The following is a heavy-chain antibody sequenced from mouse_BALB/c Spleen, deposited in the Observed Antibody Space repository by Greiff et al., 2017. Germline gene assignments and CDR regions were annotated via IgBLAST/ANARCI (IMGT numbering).Heavy chain of an antibody. J-gene: IGHJ1*01. V-gene: IGHV3-2*02. CDR3: ARLDDWYFDV. Sequence: EVKLQESGPGLVKPSQSLSLTCTVTGYSITSDYAWNWIRQFPGNKLEWMGYISYSGSTNYNPSLKSRISITRDTSKNQFFLQLNSVTTEDTATYYCARLDDWYFDVWGAGTTVTVSS. CDR1: GYSITSDYA. CDR2: ISYSGST.